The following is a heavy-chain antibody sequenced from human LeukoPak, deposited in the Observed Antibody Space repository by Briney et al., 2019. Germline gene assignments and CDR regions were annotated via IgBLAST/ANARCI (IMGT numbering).Heavy chain of an antibody. CDR1: GFTFSNFW. V-gene: IGHV3-7*01. Sequence: GGSLRLSCVASGFTFSNFWMNWVRQAPGKGLEWVAIIKQDGSAKYYVDSVKGRFTISRDNAKNSLYRQMNSLRAEDTAVYYCATGGFWGQGTLVTVSS. CDR2: IKQDGSAK. J-gene: IGHJ4*02. CDR3: ATGGF.